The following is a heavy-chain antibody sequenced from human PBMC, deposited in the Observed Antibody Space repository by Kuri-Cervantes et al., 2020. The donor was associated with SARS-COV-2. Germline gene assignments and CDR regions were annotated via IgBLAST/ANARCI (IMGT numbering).Heavy chain of an antibody. J-gene: IGHJ6*02. CDR3: ARVLGYCSGGSCYNYYYYYGMDV. CDR2: INLMFDSA. Sequence: SVKVSCKASGGTFISSSITWVRQAPGQGLEWMGRINLMFDSANYAQKVQGRVTITADKSTRTTYMELSSLTSEDTAVYYCARVLGYCSGGSCYNYYYYYGMDVWGQGTTVTVSS. CDR1: GGTFISSS. D-gene: IGHD2-15*01. V-gene: IGHV1-69*08.